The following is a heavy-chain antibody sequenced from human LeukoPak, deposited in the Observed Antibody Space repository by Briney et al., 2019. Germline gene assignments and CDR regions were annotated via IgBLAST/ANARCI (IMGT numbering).Heavy chain of an antibody. CDR3: ARSNSNHLFGMDV. CDR2: IYSGGST. CDR1: GFTVSSYY. V-gene: IGHV3-66*01. Sequence: NPGGSLRLSCAASGFTVSSYYMTWVRQAPGKGLEWVSVIYSGGSTYYADSVKGRVAISRDNSNNTVFLQMNIVRAEDTAVYYCARSNSNHLFGMDVWGQGTTVTVSS. J-gene: IGHJ6*02. D-gene: IGHD4-11*01.